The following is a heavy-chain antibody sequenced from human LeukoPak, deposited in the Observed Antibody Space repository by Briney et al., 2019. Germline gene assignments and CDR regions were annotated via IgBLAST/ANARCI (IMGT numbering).Heavy chain of an antibody. CDR1: GGSISSGGYY. CDR3: ARSCRSGYYCAIDY. D-gene: IGHD3-3*01. V-gene: IGHV4-30-2*01. CDR2: IYHSGST. Sequence: SETLSLTCTVSGGSISSGGYYWSWIRQPPGKGLEWIGYIYHSGSTYYNPSLKSRVTISVDRSKNQFSLKLSSVTAADTAVYYCARSCRSGYYCAIDYWGQGTLVTVSS. J-gene: IGHJ4*02.